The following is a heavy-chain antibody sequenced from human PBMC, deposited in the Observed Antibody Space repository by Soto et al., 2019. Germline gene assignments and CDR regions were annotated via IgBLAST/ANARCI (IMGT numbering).Heavy chain of an antibody. CDR1: GYTFTSYA. CDR3: AREFGGHLGYYGMDV. J-gene: IGHJ6*02. Sequence: QVQLVQSGAEVKKPGASVKVSCKASGYTFTSYAMHWVRQAPGQRLEWMGWINAGNGNTKYSQKFQGRVTITRDTSASTAYMELSSLRSEDTAVYYCAREFGGHLGYYGMDVWGQGTTVTVSS. D-gene: IGHD3-10*01. V-gene: IGHV1-3*01. CDR2: INAGNGNT.